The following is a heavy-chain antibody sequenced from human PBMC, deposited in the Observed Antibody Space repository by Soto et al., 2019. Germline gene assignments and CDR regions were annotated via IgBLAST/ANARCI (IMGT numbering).Heavy chain of an antibody. CDR2: ISSSSSYI. CDR3: ARGSSLSWFDP. Sequence: PGWSLRLSCASSVFTFISYSMNWVRQAPGKGLEWVSSISSSSSYIYYADSVKGRFTISRDNAKNSLYLQMNSLRAEDTAVYYCARGSSLSWFDPWGQGTLVTVSS. V-gene: IGHV3-21*01. J-gene: IGHJ5*02. CDR1: VFTFISYS. D-gene: IGHD6-19*01.